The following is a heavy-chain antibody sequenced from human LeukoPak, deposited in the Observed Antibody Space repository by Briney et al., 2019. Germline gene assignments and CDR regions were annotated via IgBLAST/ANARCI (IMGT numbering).Heavy chain of an antibody. Sequence: SETLSLTCTVSGGSISSSSYYWGWIRQPPGKGLEWIGSIYYSGSTYYNPSLKSRVTISVDTSKNQFSLKLSSVTAADTAVYYCARGYSAFGMDVWGQGTTVTVSS. CDR3: ARGYSAFGMDV. D-gene: IGHD6-13*01. J-gene: IGHJ6*02. CDR1: GGSISSSSYY. CDR2: IYYSGST. V-gene: IGHV4-39*01.